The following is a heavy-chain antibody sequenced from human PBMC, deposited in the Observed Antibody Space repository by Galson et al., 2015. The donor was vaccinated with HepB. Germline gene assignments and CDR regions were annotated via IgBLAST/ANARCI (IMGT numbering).Heavy chain of an antibody. CDR1: GGSISSGSYY. V-gene: IGHV4-39*07. J-gene: IGHJ6*03. CDR3: ATLVVTFSDSYMDV. CDR2: IFYSGST. Sequence: SETLSLTCTVSGGSISSGSYYWGWIRQPPGKGLEWIGSIFYSGSTYYNPSLKSRVTISLDTSKNQFSLKVNSLTAADTAVYYCATLVVTFSDSYMDVWGKGTTVTVSS. D-gene: IGHD2-15*01.